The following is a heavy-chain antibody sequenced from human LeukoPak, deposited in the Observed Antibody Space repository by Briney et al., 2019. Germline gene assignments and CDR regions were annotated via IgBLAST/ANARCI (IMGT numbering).Heavy chain of an antibody. J-gene: IGHJ4*02. CDR2: ISGSGTGT. V-gene: IGHV3-23*01. Sequence: GGSLRLSCAASGFTFSSYDMSWVRQAPGKGLGWVSTISGSGTGTYYADSVKGRFTISRDNSKNTLYLQMNSLRAEDTAIYYCAKGSMGVILAPFDSWGQGSLVTVSS. D-gene: IGHD3-10*01. CDR3: AKGSMGVILAPFDS. CDR1: GFTFSSYD.